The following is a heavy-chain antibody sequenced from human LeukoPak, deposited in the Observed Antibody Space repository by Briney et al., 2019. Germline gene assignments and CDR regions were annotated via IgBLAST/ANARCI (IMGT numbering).Heavy chain of an antibody. CDR2: INSDGSST. V-gene: IGHV3-74*01. CDR3: AKTTWPAYFDY. D-gene: IGHD4-17*01. J-gene: IGHJ4*02. CDR1: GFTFSSYW. Sequence: GGSLRLSCAASGFTFSSYWRHWVRQAPGKGLVWVSRINSDGSSTSYADSVKGRFTISRDNAKNTLYLQMNSLRAEDTAVYYCAKTTWPAYFDYWGQGTLVTVSS.